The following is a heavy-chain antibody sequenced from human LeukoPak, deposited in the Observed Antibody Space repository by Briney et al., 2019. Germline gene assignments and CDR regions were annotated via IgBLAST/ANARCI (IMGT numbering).Heavy chain of an antibody. Sequence: GGSLRLSCAASGFTFSSYAMSWVRQAPGKGLEWVSAISGSGGSTYYADSVKGRFTISRDNSKNTLYLQMNSLRAEDTAVYYCAKDPKWGLRMGNYFDYWGQGTLVTVSS. J-gene: IGHJ4*02. D-gene: IGHD1-26*01. CDR1: GFTFSSYA. CDR2: ISGSGGST. V-gene: IGHV3-23*01. CDR3: AKDPKWGLRMGNYFDY.